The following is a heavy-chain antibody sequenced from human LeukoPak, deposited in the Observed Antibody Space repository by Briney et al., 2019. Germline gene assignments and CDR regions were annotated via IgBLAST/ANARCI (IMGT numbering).Heavy chain of an antibody. CDR1: GFTFSSYA. V-gene: IGHV3-23*01. CDR3: AKGLTRWGELSLGVFDY. CDR2: ICGSSGST. Sequence: GGSLRLSCAASGFTFSSYAMSWVRQAPGKGLEWVSAICGSSGSTYYADSVKGGFTSSRDNTKNTQNLQINRLRAEDTAVYYCAKGLTRWGELSLGVFDYWGQGTLVTVSS. D-gene: IGHD3-16*02. J-gene: IGHJ4*01.